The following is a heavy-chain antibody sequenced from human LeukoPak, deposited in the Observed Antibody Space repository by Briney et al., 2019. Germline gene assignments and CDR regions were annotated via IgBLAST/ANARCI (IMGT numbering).Heavy chain of an antibody. D-gene: IGHD1-20*01. V-gene: IGHV1-3*01. CDR1: GFTFSSYA. Sequence: PGGSLRLSCAASGFTFSSYAMHWVRQAPGQRLEWMGWINAGNGNTKYSQKFQGRVTITRDTSASTAYMELSSLRSEDTAVYYCARDVCGITEVPGGLCGMDVWGQGTTVTVSS. CDR3: ARDVCGITEVPGGLCGMDV. CDR2: INAGNGNT. J-gene: IGHJ6*02.